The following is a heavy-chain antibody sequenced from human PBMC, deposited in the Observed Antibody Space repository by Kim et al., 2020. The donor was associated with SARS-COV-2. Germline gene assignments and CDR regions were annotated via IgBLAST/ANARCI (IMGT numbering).Heavy chain of an antibody. D-gene: IGHD2-2*01. CDR1: GYTFTSYG. V-gene: IGHV1-18*01. J-gene: IGHJ4*02. Sequence: ASVKVSCKASGYTFTSYGITWVRQAPGQGPAWMGWISPYNGDTNYAQKVRGRVTMTTDTSTSTAHMALRSLRSDDTAVYFCARGGMYCSSISCYGLDYWGQGTLVTVSS. CDR3: ARGGMYCSSISCYGLDY. CDR2: ISPYNGDT.